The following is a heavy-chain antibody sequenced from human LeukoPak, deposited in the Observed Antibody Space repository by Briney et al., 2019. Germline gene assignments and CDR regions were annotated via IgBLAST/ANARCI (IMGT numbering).Heavy chain of an antibody. CDR1: GFTFSNYG. V-gene: IGHV3-30*02. CDR2: IQYDGNIK. Sequence: GGSLRLSCAASGFTFSNYGMHWVRQAPGKGLEWVAFIQYDGNIKYYAGSVKGRFTISRDNSKNTLFLQMNSLRGEDTAVYYCARDLAGRGLSYFDYWGQGTLVTVSS. J-gene: IGHJ4*02. CDR3: ARDLAGRGLSYFDY.